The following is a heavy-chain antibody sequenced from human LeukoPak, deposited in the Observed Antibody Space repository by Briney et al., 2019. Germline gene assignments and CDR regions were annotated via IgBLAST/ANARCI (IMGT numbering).Heavy chain of an antibody. CDR2: IIPIFGTA. CDR3: ARVPALVGDYYFDY. CDR1: GGTFISYA. J-gene: IGHJ4*02. D-gene: IGHD4-17*01. V-gene: IGHV1-69*01. Sequence: GSSVKVSCKASGGTFISYAISWVRQAPGQGLEWMGGIIPIFGTANYAQKFQGRVTITADESTSTAYMELSSLRSEDTALYYCARVPALVGDYYFDYWGQGTLVTVSS.